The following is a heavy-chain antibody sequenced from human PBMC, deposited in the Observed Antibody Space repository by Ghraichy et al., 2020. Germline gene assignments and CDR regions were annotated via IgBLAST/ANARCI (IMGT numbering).Heavy chain of an antibody. J-gene: IGHJ6*02. CDR1: GFSFSSYW. Sequence: GWSLRLSCAASGFSFSSYWMHWVRQAPGKGLVWVSRIKSDGSSTVYAESVRGRFTISRDNAKNTLYLQMNSLRAEDTAVYYCARFGQGNYYYYYGMDVWGQGTTVTVSS. CDR2: IKSDGSST. D-gene: IGHD3-10*01. CDR3: ARFGQGNYYYYYGMDV. V-gene: IGHV3-74*01.